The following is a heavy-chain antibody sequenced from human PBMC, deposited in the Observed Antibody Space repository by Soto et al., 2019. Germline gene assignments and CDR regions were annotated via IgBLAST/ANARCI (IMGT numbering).Heavy chain of an antibody. D-gene: IGHD3-10*01. V-gene: IGHV1-69*01. CDR3: ARDRDDYGSGNYYNRIDF. J-gene: IGHJ4*02. CDR2: IIPIFGTP. CDR1: GGIFSTYA. Sequence: QVQLVQSGAEVKKPGSSVKVSCKASGGIFSTYAISWLRQAPGQGLEWMGGIIPIFGTPNYAQRFQGRVTITADESTSTAYMELSRLRSENTAVYYCARDRDDYGSGNYYNRIDFWGQGTLFTVS.